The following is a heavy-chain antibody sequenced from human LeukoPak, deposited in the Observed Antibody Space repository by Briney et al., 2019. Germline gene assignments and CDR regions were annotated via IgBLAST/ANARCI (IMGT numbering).Heavy chain of an antibody. D-gene: IGHD3-22*01. J-gene: IGHJ4*02. V-gene: IGHV3-23*01. CDR3: AKSRARREGSSGSIDY. CDR1: GFTFSSYA. Sequence: GGSLSLSFAASGFTFSSYAMSWVRQAPGKGLEWVSGISGSDTGTYYADSVKGRFTISRDNSRNTLYLQMNSLRAEDTAVYYCAKSRARREGSSGSIDYWGQGILVTVSS. CDR2: ISGSDTGT.